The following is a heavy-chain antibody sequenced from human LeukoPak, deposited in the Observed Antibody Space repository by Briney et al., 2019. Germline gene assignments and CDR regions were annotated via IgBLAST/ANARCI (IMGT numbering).Heavy chain of an antibody. Sequence: GGSLRLSYVASGFSFTYAWMSWVRQAPGKGLEWVSVISGSGGATYYADSVKGRFTISRDNSKNTLYLQMNSLGAEDTAVYYCAKRVGGVNNFDYWGQGTLVTVSS. J-gene: IGHJ4*02. CDR1: GFSFTYA. CDR2: ISGSGGAT. V-gene: IGHV3-23*01. CDR3: AKRVGGVNNFDY. D-gene: IGHD3-16*01.